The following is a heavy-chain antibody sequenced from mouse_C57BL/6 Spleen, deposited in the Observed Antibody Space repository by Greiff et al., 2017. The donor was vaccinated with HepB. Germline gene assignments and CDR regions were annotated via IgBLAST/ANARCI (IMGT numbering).Heavy chain of an antibody. J-gene: IGHJ1*03. Sequence: EVMLVESGGGLVQPGGSMKLSCVASGFTFSNYWMNWVRQSPEKGLEWVAQIRLKSDNYATHYAESVKGRFTISRDDSKSSVYLQMNNLRAEDTGIYYCTLYYYGSSYGWYFDVWGTGTTVTVSS. V-gene: IGHV6-3*01. CDR3: TLYYYGSSYGWYFDV. CDR1: GFTFSNYW. D-gene: IGHD1-1*01. CDR2: IRLKSDNYAT.